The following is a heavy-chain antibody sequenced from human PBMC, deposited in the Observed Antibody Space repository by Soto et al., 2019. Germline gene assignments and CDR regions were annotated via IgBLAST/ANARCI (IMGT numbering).Heavy chain of an antibody. Sequence: EASVKVSCKASGGTFSSYTISWVRQAPGQGLEWMGGIIPILDTTNYAQNFQGRVTITADKSTSTAFMELSSLRSEDTAVYYCATSHSGYDYVFHCWGQGTLVTVSS. V-gene: IGHV1-69*06. D-gene: IGHD5-12*01. CDR1: GGTFSSYT. CDR2: IIPILDTT. J-gene: IGHJ4*02. CDR3: ATSHSGYDYVFHC.